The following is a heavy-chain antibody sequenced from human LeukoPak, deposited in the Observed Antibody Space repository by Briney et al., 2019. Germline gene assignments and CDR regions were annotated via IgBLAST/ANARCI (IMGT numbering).Heavy chain of an antibody. Sequence: GGTLRLSCAASGFTFSSYGMSWVRQAPGKGLEWVSGISGSGSGTYCADSVKGRFTISRDNSKNTLYLQMNSLRAEDTAVYYCAKAYSGSYPWDAFDIWGQGTMVTVSS. D-gene: IGHD1-26*01. CDR1: GFTFSSYG. CDR2: ISGSGSGT. CDR3: AKAYSGSYPWDAFDI. V-gene: IGHV3-23*01. J-gene: IGHJ3*02.